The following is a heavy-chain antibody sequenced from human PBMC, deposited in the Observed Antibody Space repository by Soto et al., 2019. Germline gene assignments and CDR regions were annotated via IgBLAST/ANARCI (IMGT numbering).Heavy chain of an antibody. V-gene: IGHV3-30-3*01. CDR3: SRLPTLVVPAALILAT. Sequence: GSLRLSCTASGFTFSNYGMHWVRQAPGKGLKWVAVISYDGSNKYYADSVKGRFTISRDNSKKPVFLQMNSLRADDTGVYYCSRLPTLVVPAALILATWGQGTRVTVSS. D-gene: IGHD2-2*01. J-gene: IGHJ5*02. CDR1: GFTFSNYG. CDR2: ISYDGSNK.